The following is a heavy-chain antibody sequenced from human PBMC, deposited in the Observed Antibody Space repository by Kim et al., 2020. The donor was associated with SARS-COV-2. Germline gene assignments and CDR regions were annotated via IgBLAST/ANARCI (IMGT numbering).Heavy chain of an antibody. Sequence: GGSLRLSCAASGFTFSDYYMSWIRQAPGKGLEWVSYISSSSSYTNYADSVKGRFTISRDNAKNSLYLQMNSLRAEDTAVYYCARVGAQYGYSYGYDYAFDIWGQGTMVTVSS. CDR3: ARVGAQYGYSYGYDYAFDI. J-gene: IGHJ3*02. D-gene: IGHD5-18*01. V-gene: IGHV3-11*06. CDR1: GFTFSDYY. CDR2: ISSSSSYT.